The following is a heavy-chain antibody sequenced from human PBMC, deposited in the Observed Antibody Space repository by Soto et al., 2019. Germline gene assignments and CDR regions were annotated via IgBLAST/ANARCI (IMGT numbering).Heavy chain of an antibody. CDR2: ISGSGGST. CDR1: GFTFSSYA. V-gene: IGHV3-23*01. Sequence: VGSLRLSCAASGFTFSSYAMSWVRQAPGKGLEWVSAISGSGGSTYYADSVKGRFTISRDNSKNTLYLQMNSLRAEDTAVYYCAKDFGITGTTRLSIGPYYFDLWVQGNLVTVS. J-gene: IGHJ4*02. CDR3: AKDFGITGTTRLSIGPYYFDL. D-gene: IGHD1-20*01.